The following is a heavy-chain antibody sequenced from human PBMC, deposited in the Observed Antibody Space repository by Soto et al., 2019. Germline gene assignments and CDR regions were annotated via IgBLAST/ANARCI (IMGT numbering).Heavy chain of an antibody. D-gene: IGHD1-1*01. CDR1: GGTFGSYA. V-gene: IGHV1-69*01. CDR2: IISMFGAA. CDR3: ARGGKERFRGSGMDV. J-gene: IGHJ6*02. Sequence: QVQLVQSGAEVRKPGSSVKVSCKASGGTFGSYAISWVRQVPGQGLEWMGEIISMFGAAMYAQKFQGRVTITADESASTAYMELSSLRSEDTATYYCARGGKERFRGSGMDVWGQGTTVTVS.